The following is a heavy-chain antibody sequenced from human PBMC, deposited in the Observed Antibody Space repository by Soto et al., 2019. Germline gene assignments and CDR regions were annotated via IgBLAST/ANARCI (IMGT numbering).Heavy chain of an antibody. CDR2: IDWDDDK. V-gene: IGHV2-70*01. J-gene: IGHJ4*02. CDR1: GFSLSTSGMC. D-gene: IGHD1-20*01. Sequence: GSGPTLVNPTQTLTLTCTFSGFSLSTSGMCVSWIRQPPGKALEWLALIDWDDDKYYSTSLKTRLTISKDTSKNQVVLTMTNMDPVDTATYYCARWRITGQADYFDYWGQGTLVPVSS. CDR3: ARWRITGQADYFDY.